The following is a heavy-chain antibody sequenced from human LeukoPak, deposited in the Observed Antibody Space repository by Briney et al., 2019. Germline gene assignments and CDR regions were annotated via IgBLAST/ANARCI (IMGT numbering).Heavy chain of an antibody. D-gene: IGHD4-17*01. V-gene: IGHV1-69*13. J-gene: IGHJ4*02. CDR1: GGTFSSHA. CDR2: IIPIFGTA. Sequence: SVKVSCKASGGTFSSHAISWVRQAPGQGLEWMGGIIPIFGTANYAQKFQGRVTITADESTSTAYMELSSLRSEDTAVYYCARSPGYGDYLYYFDYWGQGTLVTVSS. CDR3: ARSPGYGDYLYYFDY.